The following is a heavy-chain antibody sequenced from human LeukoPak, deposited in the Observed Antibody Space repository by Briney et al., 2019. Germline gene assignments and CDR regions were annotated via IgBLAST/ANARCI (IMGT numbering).Heavy chain of an antibody. D-gene: IGHD6-19*01. J-gene: IGHJ4*02. CDR2: ISYDGSNK. CDR1: GFAFSRYA. CDR3: ARGGVYSSGSYYLYYFDY. Sequence: GGSLRLSCVASGFAFSRYAMHWVRQAPGKGLEWVALISYDGSNKYYADSVKGGFTISRDNSKNTLYLQMNSLRAEDTAVYYCARGGVYSSGSYYLYYFDYWGQGTLVTVSS. V-gene: IGHV3-30-3*01.